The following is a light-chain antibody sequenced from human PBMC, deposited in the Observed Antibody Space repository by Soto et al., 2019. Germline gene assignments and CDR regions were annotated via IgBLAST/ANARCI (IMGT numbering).Light chain of an antibody. J-gene: IGKJ4*01. Sequence: DIQMTQSPSTLSASVGDRVTITCRASQSISSWLAWYQQKPGKAPKVLIYKASSLERGVPARFSGSGSGTEFTLTISSLQPDDSATYYGHHYNSYPLTFGGGTKVEI. CDR2: KAS. CDR1: QSISSW. CDR3: HHYNSYPLT. V-gene: IGKV1-5*03.